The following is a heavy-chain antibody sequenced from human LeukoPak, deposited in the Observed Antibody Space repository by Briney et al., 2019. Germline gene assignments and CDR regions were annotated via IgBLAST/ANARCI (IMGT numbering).Heavy chain of an antibody. CDR2: TYYRSKWYN. V-gene: IGHV6-1*01. D-gene: IGHD2-2*01. Sequence: SQTLSLTCAISGDSVSSNSAARNWIRQSPSRGLEWLGRTYYRSKWYNDYAVSVKSRITINPDTSKNQFSLQLNSVTPEDTAVYYCARDLAYCSSTSCLSANLDYWGQGTLVTVSS. CDR1: GDSVSSNSAA. CDR3: ARDLAYCSSTSCLSANLDY. J-gene: IGHJ4*02.